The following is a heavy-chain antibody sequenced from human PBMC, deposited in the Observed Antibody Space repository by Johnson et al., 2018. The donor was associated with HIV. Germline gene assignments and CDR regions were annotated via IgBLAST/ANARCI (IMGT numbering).Heavy chain of an antibody. J-gene: IGHJ3*02. V-gene: IGHV3-11*04. CDR1: GFSLSDYY. Sequence: VQLLESGGGLVQPGGSLRLSCAASGFSLSDYYMNWIRQAPGKGLEWVSYISNSGSTRYYADSVKGRFTISRDNAENSLYLQMNSLRAEDTAVYYCARVTRQGVAVDIWGQGTMVTVSS. D-gene: IGHD3-16*01. CDR3: ARVTRQGVAVDI. CDR2: ISNSGSTR.